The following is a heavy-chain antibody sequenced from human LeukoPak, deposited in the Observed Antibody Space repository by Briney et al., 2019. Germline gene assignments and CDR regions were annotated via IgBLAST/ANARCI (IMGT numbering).Heavy chain of an antibody. J-gene: IGHJ5*02. CDR2: IYYSGST. D-gene: IGHD3-22*01. V-gene: IGHV4-59*01. Sequence: SETLSLTCAVYGGSFSGYYWSWIRQPPGKGLEWIGYIYYSGSTNYNPSLKSRVTISVDTSKNQFSLKLSSVTAADTAVYYCARGGYDSSGYYYGNWFDPWGQGTLVTVSS. CDR3: ARGGYDSSGYYYGNWFDP. CDR1: GGSFSGYY.